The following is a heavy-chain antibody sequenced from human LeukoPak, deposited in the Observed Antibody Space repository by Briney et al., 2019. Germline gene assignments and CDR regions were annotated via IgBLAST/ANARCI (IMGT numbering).Heavy chain of an antibody. CDR3: AKESRTYYYYYMDV. Sequence: EGSLRLSCAASGFTFSSYGMHWVRQAPGKGLEWVAVISYDGSNKYYADSVKGRFTISRDNSKNTLYLQMNSLRAEDTAVYYCAKESRTYYYYYMDVWGKGTTVTVSS. V-gene: IGHV3-30*18. CDR2: ISYDGSNK. CDR1: GFTFSSYG. J-gene: IGHJ6*03.